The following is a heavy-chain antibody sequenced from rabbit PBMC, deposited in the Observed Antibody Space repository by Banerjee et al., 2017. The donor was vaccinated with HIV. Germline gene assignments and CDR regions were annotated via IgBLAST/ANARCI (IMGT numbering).Heavy chain of an antibody. Sequence: QSLEESGGDLVKPGASLTLTCTASGFDLSSYYYMCWVRQAPGKGLEWIACIGTAGSGSTYYANWAKGRFTISKTSSTTVTLQMTSLTAADTATYFCARSSYIGTAGRAVFNLWGPGTLVT. D-gene: IGHD4-2*01. J-gene: IGHJ4*01. V-gene: IGHV1S40*01. CDR2: IGTAGSGST. CDR3: ARSSYIGTAGRAVFNL. CDR1: GFDLSSYYY.